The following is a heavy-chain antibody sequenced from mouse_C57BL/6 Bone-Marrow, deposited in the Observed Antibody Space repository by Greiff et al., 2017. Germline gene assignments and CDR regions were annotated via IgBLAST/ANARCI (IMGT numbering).Heavy chain of an antibody. CDR2: IHPNSGST. CDR3: AGRRGYYVHY. D-gene: IGHD2-1*01. Sequence: QVQLQQPGAELVKPGASVKLSCKASGYTFTSYWMHWVKQRPGQGLEWIGMIHPNSGSTNYNEKFKSKATLTVDNASSTAYMQLSSLTSEDSAVYYFAGRRGYYVHYWGQGTTLTVSS. CDR1: GYTFTSYW. J-gene: IGHJ2*01. V-gene: IGHV1-64*01.